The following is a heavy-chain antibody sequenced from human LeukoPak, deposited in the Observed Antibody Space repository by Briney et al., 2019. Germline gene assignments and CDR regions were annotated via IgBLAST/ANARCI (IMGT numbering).Heavy chain of an antibody. V-gene: IGHV3-74*01. CDR2: INSDGSKT. Sequence: HPGGSLRLSCAASGLTFSSSWMHCVRQAPGKGLVWVSRINSDGSKTDYADSVKGRFTISRDNAKNTLYLQMDSLRAEDTAIYYSTRGADYWGQGTLVTVSS. CDR3: TRGADY. J-gene: IGHJ4*02. CDR1: GLTFSSSW.